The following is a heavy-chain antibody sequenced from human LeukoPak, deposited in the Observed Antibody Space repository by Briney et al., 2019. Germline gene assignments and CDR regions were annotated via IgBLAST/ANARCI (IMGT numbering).Heavy chain of an antibody. V-gene: IGHV3-53*01. CDR3: ASGSGSYRTPYYYMDV. CDR1: GFTVSSNY. D-gene: IGHD3-10*01. J-gene: IGHJ6*03. Sequence: GGSLRLSCVASGFTVSSNYMSWVRQAPGKGLGWVSVIYSGGSTYYADSVKGRFTISRDNSKNTLYLQMNSLRAEDTAVYYCASGSGSYRTPYYYMDVWGTGTAVTVSS. CDR2: IYSGGST.